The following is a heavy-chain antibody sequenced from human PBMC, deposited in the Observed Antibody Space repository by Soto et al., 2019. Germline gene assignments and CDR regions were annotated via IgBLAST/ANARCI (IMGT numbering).Heavy chain of an antibody. CDR2: IWYDGSNN. CDR1: GFTFSSYG. Sequence: QVQLVESGGGVVQPGRSLRLSCAASGFTFSSYGMHWVRQAPGMGLEWVAFIWYDGSNNYYADSMKGRFTISRDNSKNTLYLQMNSLRAEDTAVYYCARDAGREIQHWGQGTLVAVSS. V-gene: IGHV3-33*01. J-gene: IGHJ1*01. CDR3: ARDAGREIQH.